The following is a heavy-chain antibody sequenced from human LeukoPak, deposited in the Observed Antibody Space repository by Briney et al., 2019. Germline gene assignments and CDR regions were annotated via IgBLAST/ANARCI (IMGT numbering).Heavy chain of an antibody. CDR3: ARHRGYSYGLSGWFDP. V-gene: IGHV5-51*01. J-gene: IGHJ5*02. D-gene: IGHD5-18*01. CDR2: IYPGDSDT. CDR1: GYSFSSYW. Sequence: GESLKISCKGSGYSFSSYWIAWVRQMPGKGLEWMGIIYPGDSDTRYSPSFQGQVTISADKSISTAYLQWSSLKASDTAMYYCARHRGYSYGLSGWFDPWGQGTLVTVSS.